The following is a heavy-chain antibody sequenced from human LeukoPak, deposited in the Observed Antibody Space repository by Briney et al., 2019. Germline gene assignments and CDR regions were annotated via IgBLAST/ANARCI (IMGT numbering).Heavy chain of an antibody. CDR3: AKGSGPPWFDP. CDR1: GGSISSSNYY. V-gene: IGHV4-39*07. Sequence: SETLSLTCTVSGGSISSSNYYWGWIRQPPGKGLECIGSVYYSGNTYYNPSLKSRVTISVDTSKNQFSLKLNSVTAADTAVYYCAKGSGPPWFDPWGQGTLVTVSS. J-gene: IGHJ5*02. CDR2: VYYSGNT. D-gene: IGHD2-8*02.